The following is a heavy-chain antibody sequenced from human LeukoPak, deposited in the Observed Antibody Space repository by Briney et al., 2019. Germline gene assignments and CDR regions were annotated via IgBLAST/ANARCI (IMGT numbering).Heavy chain of an antibody. J-gene: IGHJ4*02. V-gene: IGHV3-23*01. CDR1: GFTFSSYA. CDR2: ISGSGGST. Sequence: GGSLRLSCAASGFTFSSYAMSWVRQAPGKGPEWVSAISGSGGSTYYADSVKGRFTISRDNSKNTLYLQMNSLRAEDTAVYYCARPHSSGWYYFDYWGQGTLVTVSS. CDR3: ARPHSSGWYYFDY. D-gene: IGHD6-19*01.